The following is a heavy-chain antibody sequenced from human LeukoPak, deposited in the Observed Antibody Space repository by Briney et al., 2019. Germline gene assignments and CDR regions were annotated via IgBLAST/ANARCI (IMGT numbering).Heavy chain of an antibody. CDR2: ISGSGDSA. V-gene: IGHV3-23*01. D-gene: IGHD2-21*02. CDR1: GFTFNSYA. CDR3: ARFVMVTAGDY. J-gene: IGHJ4*02. Sequence: GGSLRLSCAASGFTFNSYAMNWVRQAPGKGLEWVSAISGSGDSAHYADSVKGRFTISRDNPKNTLFLQMNSLRAEDTAVYYCARFVMVTAGDYWGQGTLVTVSS.